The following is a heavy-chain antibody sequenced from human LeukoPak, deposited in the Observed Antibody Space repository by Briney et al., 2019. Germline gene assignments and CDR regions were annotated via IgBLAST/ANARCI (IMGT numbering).Heavy chain of an antibody. Sequence: SETLSLTCTVSGGSISSSSYYWGWIRQPPGKGLEWIGSKYYGGSTYYNASLRSRVTISLDTSKNQFSLKLSSVTAADTAVYYCARLYSARFDPWGQGILVTVSS. CDR3: ARLYSARFDP. CDR2: KYYGGST. J-gene: IGHJ5*02. CDR1: GGSISSSSYY. V-gene: IGHV4-39*01. D-gene: IGHD4-11*01.